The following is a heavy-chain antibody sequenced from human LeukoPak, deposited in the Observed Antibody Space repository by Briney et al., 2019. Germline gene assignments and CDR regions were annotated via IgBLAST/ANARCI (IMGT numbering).Heavy chain of an antibody. CDR2: ISSSSSYI. CDR1: GFTFSSYS. V-gene: IGHV3-21*01. J-gene: IGHJ5*02. CDR3: ARDIWFGETPTGWFDP. Sequence: PGGSLRLSCAASGFTFSSYSMNWVRQAPGKGLEWVSSISSSSSYIYYADSVKGRFTISRDNVKNSLYLQMNSLRAEDTAVYYCARDIWFGETPTGWFDPWGQGTLVTVSS. D-gene: IGHD3-10*01.